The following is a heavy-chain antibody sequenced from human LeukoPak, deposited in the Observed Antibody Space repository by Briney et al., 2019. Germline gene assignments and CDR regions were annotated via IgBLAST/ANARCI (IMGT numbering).Heavy chain of an antibody. Sequence: GGSLRLSCAASGFTFSSYSMNWVRQAPGKGLEWVLSISSSSSYRYYADSVKGRFTISRDNAKNSLYLQMNSLRAEDTAVYYCARASAVAGTRHYWGQGTLVTVSS. CDR3: ARASAVAGTRHY. J-gene: IGHJ4*02. V-gene: IGHV3-21*01. D-gene: IGHD6-19*01. CDR1: GFTFSSYS. CDR2: ISSSSSYR.